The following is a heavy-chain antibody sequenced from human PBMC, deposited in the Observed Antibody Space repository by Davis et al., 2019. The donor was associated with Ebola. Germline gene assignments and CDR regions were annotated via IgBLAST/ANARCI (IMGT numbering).Heavy chain of an antibody. CDR2: INPNSGGT. CDR1: GYTFTSYG. Sequence: AASVKVSCKASGYTFTSYGITWVRQAPGQGLEWMGRINPNSGGTNYAQKFQGRVTMTRDTSISTAYMELSRLRSDDTAVYYCAREWLVYRAFDIWGQGTMVTVSS. D-gene: IGHD6-19*01. CDR3: AREWLVYRAFDI. J-gene: IGHJ3*02. V-gene: IGHV1-2*06.